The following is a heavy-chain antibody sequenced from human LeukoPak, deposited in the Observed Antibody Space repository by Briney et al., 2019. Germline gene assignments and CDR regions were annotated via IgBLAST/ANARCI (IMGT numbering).Heavy chain of an antibody. CDR1: GYSFTSYW. CDR3: ARPEQAWELRKSAFDI. J-gene: IGHJ3*02. D-gene: IGHD1-26*01. CDR2: IYPGDSDT. Sequence: GESLKISCKGSGYSFTSYWIGWVRQMPGKGLEWMGIIYPGDSDTRYSPSFQGQVTISADKSISTAYLRWSSLKASDTAMYYCARPEQAWELRKSAFDIWGQGTMVTVSS. V-gene: IGHV5-51*01.